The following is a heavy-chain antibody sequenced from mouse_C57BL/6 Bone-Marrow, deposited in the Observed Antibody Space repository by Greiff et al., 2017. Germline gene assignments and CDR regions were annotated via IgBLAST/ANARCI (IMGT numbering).Heavy chain of an antibody. J-gene: IGHJ1*03. D-gene: IGHD1-1*01. CDR2: IYPRDGST. Sequence: VQLQQSGPELVKPGASVKLSCKASGYTFTSYDLHWVKQRPGQGLEWIGWIYPRDGSTKYKEKFKGKATLTVDTSSSTAYMELHCLTSEDSAVYFCARDYGISYWYFDFWGTGTTVTVSS. CDR3: ARDYGISYWYFDF. V-gene: IGHV1-85*01. CDR1: GYTFTSYD.